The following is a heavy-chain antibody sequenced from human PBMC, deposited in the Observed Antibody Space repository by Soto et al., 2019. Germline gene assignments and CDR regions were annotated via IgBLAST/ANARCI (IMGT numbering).Heavy chain of an antibody. CDR3: AKEDGIQLCLNVLFDS. Sequence: SLRLSCAASAFTFSSYAVSWVRQATGKGLEWVSAISGSGGSTYYADSVKGRFTISRDNSKNTLYLQMNSLRAEDTAVYFCAKEDGIQLCLNVLFDSWGQGTLVTVSS. V-gene: IGHV3-23*01. J-gene: IGHJ4*02. D-gene: IGHD3-10*02. CDR2: ISGSGGST. CDR1: AFTFSSYA.